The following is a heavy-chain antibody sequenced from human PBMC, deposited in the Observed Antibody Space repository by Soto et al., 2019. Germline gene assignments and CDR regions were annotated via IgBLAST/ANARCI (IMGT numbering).Heavy chain of an antibody. Sequence: VGSLRLSCAASGFTFSDYYMTWIRQAPGKGLEWVSYISSSGTGIYYADSVKGRFTISRDNAKNSLYLQMSSLRAEETAVYYCARAYSDAFDIWGQGTMVTVSS. J-gene: IGHJ3*02. CDR3: ARAYSDAFDI. CDR1: GFTFSDYY. V-gene: IGHV3-11*01. D-gene: IGHD2-15*01. CDR2: ISSSGTGI.